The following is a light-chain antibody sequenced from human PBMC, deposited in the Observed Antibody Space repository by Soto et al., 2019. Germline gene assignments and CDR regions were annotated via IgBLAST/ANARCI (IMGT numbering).Light chain of an antibody. J-gene: IGKJ5*01. CDR2: DAS. CDR1: QSVSSY. Sequence: EIVMTQSPATLSASPGERSTLSCRASQSVSSYLAWYQQKHGQXPRXXIYDASSRPTDIPARFSGSGSGTDLTITISSLEPEDFELYYCQQRSNWPITFGQGTRLENK. V-gene: IGKV3-11*01. CDR3: QQRSNWPIT.